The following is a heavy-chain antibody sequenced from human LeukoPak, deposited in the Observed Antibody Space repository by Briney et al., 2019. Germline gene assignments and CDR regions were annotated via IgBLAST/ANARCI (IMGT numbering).Heavy chain of an antibody. CDR3: ARVNWIVGATDDY. V-gene: IGHV1-8*03. Sequence: ASVKVSCKASGYTFTSYDINWVRQATGQGLEWMGWMNPNSGNTGYAQKVQGRVTITRNTSISTAYMELSSLRSEDTAVYYCARVNWIVGATDDYWGQGTLVTVSS. CDR2: MNPNSGNT. J-gene: IGHJ4*02. CDR1: GYTFTSYD. D-gene: IGHD1-26*01.